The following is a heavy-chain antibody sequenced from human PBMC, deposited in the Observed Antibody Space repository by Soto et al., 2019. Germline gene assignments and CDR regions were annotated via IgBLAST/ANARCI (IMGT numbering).Heavy chain of an antibody. CDR1: GGTFSSNA. J-gene: IGHJ4*02. V-gene: IGHV1-69*06. D-gene: IGHD6-19*01. CDR3: AVTVTGARSPLAH. Sequence: QVQLVQSGAEVKKPGSSVKVSCKASGGTFSSNAISWVRQAPGQGLEWMGGIIPIYASPNYAQNFQGRVTVTADKATSTADLELSRLKFADSAIYYCAVTVTGARSPLAHWGWGTLVSVSS. CDR2: IIPIYASP.